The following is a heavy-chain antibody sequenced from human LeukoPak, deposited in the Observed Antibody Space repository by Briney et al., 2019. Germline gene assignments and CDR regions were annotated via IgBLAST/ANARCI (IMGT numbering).Heavy chain of an antibody. V-gene: IGHV3-9*01. CDR3: AKVHPSDAFDI. J-gene: IGHJ3*02. CDR1: GFTFDDYA. Sequence: GGSLRLSCAASGFTFDDYAMHWVRQAPGKGLEWVSGISWNSGSIGYADSVKGRFTISRDNAKNSLYPQMNSLRAEDTALYYCAKVHPSDAFDIWGQGTMVTVSS. CDR2: ISWNSGSI.